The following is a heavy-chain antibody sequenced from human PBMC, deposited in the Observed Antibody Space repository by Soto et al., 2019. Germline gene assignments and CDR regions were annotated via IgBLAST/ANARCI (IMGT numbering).Heavy chain of an antibody. CDR2: IWYDGSNK. V-gene: IGHV3-33*01. Sequence: QVQLVESGGGVVQPGRSLRLSCAASGFTFSSYGMHWVRQAPGKGLEWVAVIWYDGSNKYYADSVKGRFTISRDNSKKALYLQMNSLRAEDTAVYYCARSIGYCSGGSCYPDYWGQGTLVTVSS. J-gene: IGHJ4*02. CDR3: ARSIGYCSGGSCYPDY. CDR1: GFTFSSYG. D-gene: IGHD2-15*01.